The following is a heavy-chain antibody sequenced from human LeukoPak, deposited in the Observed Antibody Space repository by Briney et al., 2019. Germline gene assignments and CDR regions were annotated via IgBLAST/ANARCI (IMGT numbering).Heavy chain of an antibody. CDR2: IYYSGST. Sequence: PSQTLSLTCTVSGGSINNGGHYWSWIRQHPGKGLEWIGYIYYSGSTYYNPSLKSRVTISVDTSKNQFSLKLSSVTAADTAVYYCSRAITIFGVVTPFDPWGQRTLVTVSS. CDR3: SRAITIFGVVTPFDP. D-gene: IGHD3-3*01. CDR1: GGSINNGGHY. V-gene: IGHV4-31*03. J-gene: IGHJ5*02.